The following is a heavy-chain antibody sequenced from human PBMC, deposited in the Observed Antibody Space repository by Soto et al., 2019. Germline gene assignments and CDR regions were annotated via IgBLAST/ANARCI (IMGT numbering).Heavy chain of an antibody. CDR3: ARDWGIQTTVKYYGMDV. Sequence: GGSLRLSCAASGFTFSSYAMHWVRQAPGKGLEWVAVISYDGSNKYYADSVKGRFTISRDNSKNTLYLQMNSLRAEDTAVYYCARDWGIQTTVKYYGMDVWGQGTTVTVSS. CDR2: ISYDGSNK. D-gene: IGHD4-17*01. J-gene: IGHJ6*02. CDR1: GFTFSSYA. V-gene: IGHV3-30-3*01.